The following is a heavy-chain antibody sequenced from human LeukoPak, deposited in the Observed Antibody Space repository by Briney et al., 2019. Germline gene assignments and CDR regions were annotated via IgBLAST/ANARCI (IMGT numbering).Heavy chain of an antibody. CDR2: ISGSGGNT. D-gene: IGHD4-17*01. J-gene: IGHJ4*02. CDR3: AKDRFFDGDYFDY. CDR1: GFTFSNYA. Sequence: PGGSLRLSCAASGFTFSNYAMSWVRQAPGKGLEWVSAISGSGGNTYYADSVKGRFTISRDNFKNTLYLQMNSLRAEDTAVYYCAKDRFFDGDYFDYWGQGTLVTVSS. V-gene: IGHV3-23*01.